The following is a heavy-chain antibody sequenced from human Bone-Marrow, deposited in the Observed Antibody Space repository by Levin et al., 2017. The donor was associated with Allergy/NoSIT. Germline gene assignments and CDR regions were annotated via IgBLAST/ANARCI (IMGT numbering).Heavy chain of an antibody. J-gene: IGHJ4*02. V-gene: IGHV3-30*04. CDR1: GFTFSIYA. Sequence: GGSLRLSCAASGFTFSIYAMHWVRQAPGKGLEWVTLISHDGNNDYYVDAVKGRFTISRDNSKNTVYLQMSSLRPEDTAVYYCAREYGGDRSSLDYWGQGTLVTVSS. D-gene: IGHD2-21*02. CDR2: ISHDGNND. CDR3: AREYGGDRSSLDY.